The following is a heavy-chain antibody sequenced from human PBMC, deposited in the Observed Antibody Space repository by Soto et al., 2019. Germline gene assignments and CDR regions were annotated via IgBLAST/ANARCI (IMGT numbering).Heavy chain of an antibody. V-gene: IGHV1-18*01. CDR2: ISGYNGNT. J-gene: IGHJ5*02. CDR3: ARDEVPAANWLDR. Sequence: ASVKVSCKASGYIFINYGITWVRQAPGQGLEWMGWISGYNGNTKYADKLQGRVTMTTDASTTTAYMELRSLRSDDTAVYYCARDEVPAANWLDRWGQGTLVTVSS. CDR1: GYIFINYG. D-gene: IGHD2-2*01.